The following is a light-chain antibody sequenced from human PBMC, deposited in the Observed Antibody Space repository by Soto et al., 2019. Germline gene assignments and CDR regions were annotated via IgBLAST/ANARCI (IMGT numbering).Light chain of an antibody. Sequence: DIQMTQSPPCLSASVGDRVTITCRASENIARYLNWYQQRPGKAPELLISAASSLQSGVPSRFSGGGSGTDFTVTISSLQPEDFATYYCQQSYSNARTFGQGTKVEIK. CDR1: ENIARY. CDR3: QQSYSNART. CDR2: AAS. V-gene: IGKV1-39*01. J-gene: IGKJ1*01.